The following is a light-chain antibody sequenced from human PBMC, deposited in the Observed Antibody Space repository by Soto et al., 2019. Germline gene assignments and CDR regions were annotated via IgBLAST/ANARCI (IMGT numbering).Light chain of an antibody. J-gene: IGKJ5*01. CDR3: QQYGSSPTT. CDR2: GGS. CDR1: QSVSSSY. V-gene: IGKV3-20*01. Sequence: DILLTQSPGTLSLSPGERATLSCRASQSVSSSYLAWYQQKPGQAPRLLIYGGSSRATGIPDRFSGSGSGTEFTLTISRLEPDDFAVYYCQQYGSSPTTFAQGTRLEIK.